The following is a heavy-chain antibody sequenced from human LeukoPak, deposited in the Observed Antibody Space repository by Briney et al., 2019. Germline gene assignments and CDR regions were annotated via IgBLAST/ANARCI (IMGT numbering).Heavy chain of an antibody. CDR2: ISSSSSYT. J-gene: IGHJ3*02. CDR3: ARETIFGPGRAFDI. Sequence: GGSLRLSCAASGFTFSDYYMSWIRHAPGKGLEWVSYISSSSSYTNYADSVKGRFTISRDNAKNSLYLQMNSLRAEDTAVCYCARETIFGPGRAFDIWGQGTMVTVSS. CDR1: GFTFSDYY. D-gene: IGHD3-9*01. V-gene: IGHV3-11*06.